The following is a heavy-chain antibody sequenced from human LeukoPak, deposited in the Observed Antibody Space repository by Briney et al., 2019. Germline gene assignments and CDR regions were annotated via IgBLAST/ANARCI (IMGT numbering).Heavy chain of an antibody. CDR1: GYAFTSYG. J-gene: IGHJ4*02. CDR3: ARDQGERGYCDY. V-gene: IGHV1-18*01. CDR2: ISAYNGNT. D-gene: IGHD1-1*01. Sequence: ASVNVSCKASGYAFTSYGISWVRQAPGQGLEWMGWISAYNGNTNYAQKLQGRVTMTTDTSTSTAYMELRSLRSDDTAVYYCARDQGERGYCDYWSQGTLVTVSS.